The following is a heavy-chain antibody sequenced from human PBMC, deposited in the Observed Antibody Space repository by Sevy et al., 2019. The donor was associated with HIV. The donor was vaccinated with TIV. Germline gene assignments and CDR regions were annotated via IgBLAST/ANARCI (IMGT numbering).Heavy chain of an antibody. CDR3: ARVVIVVQPSAMYFEH. Sequence: ASVKVSCEASGYTFSNYGISWVRQAPGQGLEWMGWINNDNGHTNYAQKFLGRVTMTSDTSTRTAYMELRSLRSDDTAVYYCARVVIVVQPSAMYFEHWGQGTLVTVSS. J-gene: IGHJ4*02. V-gene: IGHV1-18*01. CDR1: GYTFSNYG. CDR2: INNDNGHT. D-gene: IGHD2-21*01.